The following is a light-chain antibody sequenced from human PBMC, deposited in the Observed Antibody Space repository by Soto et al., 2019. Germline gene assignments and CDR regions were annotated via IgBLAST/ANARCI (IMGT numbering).Light chain of an antibody. V-gene: IGKV1-39*01. CDR1: QSISSY. CDR2: AAS. Sequence: DIQMTQSPSSLSASVGDRVTITCRASQSISSYLNWYQQKPGKAPKLLIYAASSLQGGVPSRFSGSGSGTDFTLTISSLHPEDLATYYCQQSYSTPRTFGQGTKVEIK. J-gene: IGKJ1*01. CDR3: QQSYSTPRT.